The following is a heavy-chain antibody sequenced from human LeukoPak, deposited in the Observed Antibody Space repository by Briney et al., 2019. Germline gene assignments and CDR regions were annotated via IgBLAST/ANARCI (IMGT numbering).Heavy chain of an antibody. D-gene: IGHD2-15*01. CDR2: IYYSGST. Sequence: PSETLXLTCTVSGGSISSSSYYWGWIRQPPGKGLEWIGSIYYSGSTYYNPSLKSRVTISVDTSKNQFSLKLSSVTAADTAVYYCARRGNCSGGSCPTSPLNWFDPWGQGTLVXVSS. V-gene: IGHV4-39*01. CDR1: GGSISSSSYY. CDR3: ARRGNCSGGSCPTSPLNWFDP. J-gene: IGHJ5*02.